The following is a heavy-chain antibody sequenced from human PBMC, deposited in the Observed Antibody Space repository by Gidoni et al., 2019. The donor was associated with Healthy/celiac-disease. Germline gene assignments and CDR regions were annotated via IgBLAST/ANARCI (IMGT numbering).Heavy chain of an antibody. Sequence: QVQLVESGGGVVPPGRSLRLSCASSGFTFSSYGMHWVRQAPGKGLEWVAVISYDGSNKYYADSVKGRFTISRDNSKNTLYLQMNSLRAEDTAVYYCAKDVSGSYTALDYWGQGTLVTVSS. D-gene: IGHD1-26*01. V-gene: IGHV3-30*18. CDR1: GFTFSSYG. J-gene: IGHJ4*02. CDR2: ISYDGSNK. CDR3: AKDVSGSYTALDY.